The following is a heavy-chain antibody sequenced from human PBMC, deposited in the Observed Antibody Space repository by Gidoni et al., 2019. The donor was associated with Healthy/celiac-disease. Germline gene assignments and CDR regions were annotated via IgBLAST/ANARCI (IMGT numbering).Heavy chain of an antibody. J-gene: IGHJ6*03. CDR1: GFTFSSYG. V-gene: IGHV3-30*03. CDR3: ARVNHPGYYYYMDV. Sequence: QVQLVESGGGVVQPGRSLRLSCAASGFTFSSYGMHWVRQAPGKGLEWVAVISYDGSNKYYADSVKGRFTISRDNSKNTLYLQMNSLRAEDTAVYYCARVNHPGYYYYMDVWGKGTTATVSS. CDR2: ISYDGSNK.